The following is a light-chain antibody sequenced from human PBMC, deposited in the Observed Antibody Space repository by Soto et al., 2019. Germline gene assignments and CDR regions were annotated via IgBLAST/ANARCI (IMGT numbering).Light chain of an antibody. J-gene: IGKJ2*01. CDR2: GAS. CDR3: HQYGTSVPFT. CDR1: QTISSRY. V-gene: IGKV3-20*01. Sequence: EIVLTQSPGTLSLSPGERTTLSCRASQTISSRYLAWYQQKPGQAPRLLISGASSRATGIPDRFSGSGSGTDFTLTISRLEPEDFAVYYCHQYGTSVPFTFGQGTKVEIK.